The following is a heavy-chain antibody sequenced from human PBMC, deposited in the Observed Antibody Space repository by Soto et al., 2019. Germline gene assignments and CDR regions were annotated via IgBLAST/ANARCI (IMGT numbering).Heavy chain of an antibody. J-gene: IGHJ5*02. CDR1: GFTFSSYW. D-gene: IGHD6-13*01. CDR3: ARVGGYSSSPRGWFDP. CDR2: IKQDGSEK. Sequence: EVQLVESGGGLVQPGGSLRLSCAASGFTFSSYWMSWVRQAPGKGLEWVANIKQDGSEKYYVDSVKGRFTISRDNAKNPLYLQRNSLRAEDTAVYYCARVGGYSSSPRGWFDPWGQGTLVTVSS. V-gene: IGHV3-7*05.